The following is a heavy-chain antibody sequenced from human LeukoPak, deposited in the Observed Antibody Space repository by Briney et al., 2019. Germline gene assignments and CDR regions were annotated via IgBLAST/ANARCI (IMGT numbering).Heavy chain of an antibody. V-gene: IGHV1-58*02. J-gene: IGHJ4*02. CDR2: IVVGSGNT. CDR3: AAGWYSRAWLRANDYFDY. D-gene: IGHD6-19*01. Sequence: ASVKVSCKASGFTFTSSAMQWVRQARGQRLEWIGWIVVGSGNTNYAQKFQERVTITRDMSTSTAYMELSSLRSEDTAVYYCAAGWYSRAWLRANDYFDYWGQGTLVTVSS. CDR1: GFTFTSSA.